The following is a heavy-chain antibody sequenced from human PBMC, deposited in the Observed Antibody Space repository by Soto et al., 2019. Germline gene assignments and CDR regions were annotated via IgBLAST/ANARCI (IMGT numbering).Heavy chain of an antibody. D-gene: IGHD6-13*01. CDR2: ISGSGANT. V-gene: IGHV3-23*01. CDR3: AKVSSSGWYDGFDI. CDR1: GFAFSSYG. J-gene: IGHJ3*02. Sequence: GGSLRLSCAASGFAFSSYGTSWVRQAPGKGLEWVSGISGSGANTYYAASVKGRFTISRDNSEHTLFLQMNSLRDKDTAVYLCAKVSSSGWYDGFDIWGQGTLVTVSS.